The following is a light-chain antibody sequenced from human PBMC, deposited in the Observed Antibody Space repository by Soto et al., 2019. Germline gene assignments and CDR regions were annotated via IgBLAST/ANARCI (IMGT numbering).Light chain of an antibody. CDR3: QQYHDWPPYT. CDR1: QNINSN. Sequence: EIVMTQSPATLSVSPGGSATLSCRASQNINSNLAWYQQKPGQAPRLLIYRASTKATGIPARFSGSGSGTEFTLTISSLQSEDFAVYYCQQYHDWPPYTFGQGTKVDIK. CDR2: RAS. V-gene: IGKV3-15*01. J-gene: IGKJ2*01.